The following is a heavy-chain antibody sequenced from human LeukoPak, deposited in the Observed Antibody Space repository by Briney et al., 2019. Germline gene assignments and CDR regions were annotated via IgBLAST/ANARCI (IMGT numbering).Heavy chain of an antibody. D-gene: IGHD2-2*01. Sequence: GGSLRLSCAASGFTFSSYSMNWVRQAPGKGLEWVSSISSSSSYIYYADSVRGRFFISRDNSKNTLFLQMNSLRAEDTAVYYCASRGYQLLSPFDYWGQGTLVTVSS. V-gene: IGHV3-21*04. CDR2: ISSSSSYI. CDR3: ASRGYQLLSPFDY. J-gene: IGHJ4*02. CDR1: GFTFSSYS.